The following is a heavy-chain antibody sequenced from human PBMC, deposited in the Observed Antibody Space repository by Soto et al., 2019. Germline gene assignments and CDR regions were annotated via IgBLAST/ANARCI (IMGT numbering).Heavy chain of an antibody. Sequence: SETLSLTCTVSGGSISSYYWSWIRQPPGKGLEWIGYIYYSGSTNYNPSLKSRVTISVDTSKNQFSLKLSSVTAADTAVYYCARVLTVTTVAFDIWGQGTMVTVSS. J-gene: IGHJ3*02. CDR1: GGSISSYY. CDR2: IYYSGST. V-gene: IGHV4-59*01. CDR3: ARVLTVTTVAFDI. D-gene: IGHD4-17*01.